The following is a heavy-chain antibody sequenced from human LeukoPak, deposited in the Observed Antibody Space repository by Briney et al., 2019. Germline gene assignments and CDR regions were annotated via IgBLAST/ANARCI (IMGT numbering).Heavy chain of an antibody. Sequence: GASPRLSCAASGFTFSSYAMSWVPQAPGKGLEWVSAISGSGGSTYYADSVKGRFTISRDNSKNTLYLQMNSLRAEDTAVYSCAKIRYSSGWFSFDYWGQGTLVTVSS. D-gene: IGHD6-19*01. J-gene: IGHJ4*02. CDR2: ISGSGGST. CDR3: AKIRYSSGWFSFDY. CDR1: GFTFSSYA. V-gene: IGHV3-23*01.